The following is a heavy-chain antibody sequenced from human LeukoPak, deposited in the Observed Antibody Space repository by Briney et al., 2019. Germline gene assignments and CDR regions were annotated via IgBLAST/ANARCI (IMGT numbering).Heavy chain of an antibody. V-gene: IGHV4-59*01. Sequence: PSETLSLTCTVSGGSISSYYWSWIRQPPGKGLEWIGYIYYSGSTNYNPSLKSRVTISVDTSKNQFSLKLSSVTAADTAVYYCARNKAAAALDYWGQGTLVTVSS. CDR2: IYYSGST. D-gene: IGHD6-13*01. CDR1: GGSISSYY. CDR3: ARNKAAAALDY. J-gene: IGHJ4*02.